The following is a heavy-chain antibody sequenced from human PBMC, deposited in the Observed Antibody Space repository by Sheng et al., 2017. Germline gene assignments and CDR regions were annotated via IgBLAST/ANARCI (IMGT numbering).Heavy chain of an antibody. Sequence: EVHLVESGGGLVQPGGSLRLSCAASGFSFSNYAMSWVRQAPGKGLEWVSAISGSGTTTYYIDSVKGRFTISRDNSKNTLYLQINILGVEDTAVYYCAKDGVSGSESPYPFYYLDYWGQGALVTVSS. CDR2: ISGSGTTT. V-gene: IGHV3-23*04. CDR3: AKDGVSGSESPYPFYYLDY. J-gene: IGHJ4*02. D-gene: IGHD3-10*01. CDR1: GFSFSNYA.